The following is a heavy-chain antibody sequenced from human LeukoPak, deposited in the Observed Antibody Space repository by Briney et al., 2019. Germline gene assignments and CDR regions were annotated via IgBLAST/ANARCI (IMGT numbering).Heavy chain of an antibody. Sequence: GGSLRLSCAASGFTFSSYSMNWVRQAPGKGLEWVSYISSSSSTINYADSVKGRFTISRDNAKNSLYLQMNSLRAEDTAVYYCARVAGIAARPDDYWGQGTLVTVSS. CDR3: ARVAGIAARPDDY. J-gene: IGHJ4*02. D-gene: IGHD6-6*01. CDR1: GFTFSSYS. CDR2: ISSSSSTI. V-gene: IGHV3-48*04.